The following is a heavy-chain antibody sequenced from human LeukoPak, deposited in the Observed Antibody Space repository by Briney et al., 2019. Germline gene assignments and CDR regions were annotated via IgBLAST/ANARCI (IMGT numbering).Heavy chain of an antibody. Sequence: GASVKVSCKASGYTFTSYAMHWVRQAPGQRLEWMGWINAGNGNTKYSQKFQGRVTITRDTSASTAYMELSSLRSEDTAVYYCARVRGSGLSAYYYYGMDVWGQGTTVTVSS. V-gene: IGHV1-3*01. D-gene: IGHD2/OR15-2a*01. J-gene: IGHJ6*02. CDR2: INAGNGNT. CDR3: ARVRGSGLSAYYYYGMDV. CDR1: GYTFTSYA.